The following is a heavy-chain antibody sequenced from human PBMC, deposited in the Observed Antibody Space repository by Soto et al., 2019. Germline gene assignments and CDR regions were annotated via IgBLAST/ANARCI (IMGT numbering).Heavy chain of an antibody. Sequence: QVQLQESGPGLVKPSGTLSLTCAVSGGSISSSNWWSWVRQPPGKGREWIGEIYHSGSTNHNPSLKSRVTISVDKSKIPFSLTLSSVTAADTAVYYCARVSGSYYSGMDVWGQGPTVTVSS. CDR2: IYHSGST. CDR3: ARVSGSYYSGMDV. D-gene: IGHD1-26*01. CDR1: GGSISSSNW. J-gene: IGHJ6*02. V-gene: IGHV4-4*02.